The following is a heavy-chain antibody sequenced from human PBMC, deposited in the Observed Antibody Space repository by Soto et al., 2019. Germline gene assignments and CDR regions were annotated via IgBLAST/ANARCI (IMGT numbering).Heavy chain of an antibody. CDR1: GGCFSDNY. V-gene: IGHV4-34*01. D-gene: IGHD3-16*01. CDR2: INHSGST. Sequence: QVQVRQWGAGLLKPSEALSLTCAVYGGCFSDNYWSWIRQPPGKGLEWLGEINHSGSTNHNPSLNSRVTILADTSKKQFSLKLSSVTAADTAVYYCARGRGEIQGPWGQGTLVTVSS. CDR3: ARGRGEIQGP. J-gene: IGHJ5*02.